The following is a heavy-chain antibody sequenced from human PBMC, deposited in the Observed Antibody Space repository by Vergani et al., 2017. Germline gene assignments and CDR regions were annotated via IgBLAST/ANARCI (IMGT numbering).Heavy chain of an antibody. Sequence: QVQLVQSGAEVKKPGASVKVSCKASGYTFTSYYMHWVRQAPGQGLEWMGGIIPIFGTANYAQKFQGRVTITADESTSTAYMELSSLRSEDTAVYYCARLRGPYCSSTSCYDGAFDIWGQGTMVTVSS. J-gene: IGHJ3*02. CDR2: IIPIFGTA. CDR1: GYTFTSYY. CDR3: ARLRGPYCSSTSCYDGAFDI. D-gene: IGHD2-2*01. V-gene: IGHV1-69*01.